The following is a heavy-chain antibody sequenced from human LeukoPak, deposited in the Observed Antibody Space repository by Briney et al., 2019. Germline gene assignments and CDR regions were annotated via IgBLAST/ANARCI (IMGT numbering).Heavy chain of an antibody. Sequence: ASVKVSCKASGYTFTSYGISWVRRAPGQGLEWMGWISAYNGNTNYAQRLQGRVTMTTDTSTSTAYMELRSLRSDDTAVYYCARDPGYSSSPNWFDPWGQGTLVTVSS. V-gene: IGHV1-18*01. CDR3: ARDPGYSSSPNWFDP. D-gene: IGHD6-13*01. J-gene: IGHJ5*02. CDR2: ISAYNGNT. CDR1: GYTFTSYG.